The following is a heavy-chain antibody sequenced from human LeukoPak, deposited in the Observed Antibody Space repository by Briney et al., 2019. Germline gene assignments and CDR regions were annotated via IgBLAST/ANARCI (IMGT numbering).Heavy chain of an antibody. Sequence: SETLSLTCTVSGGSISSYYWSWIRQPPGKGLEWIGYIYYSGSTNYNPSLKSRVAIPVDTSKNQFSLKLSSVTAADTAVYYCARVYYGSGSHNWFDPWGQGTLVTVSS. D-gene: IGHD3-10*01. CDR1: GGSISSYY. V-gene: IGHV4-59*08. J-gene: IGHJ5*02. CDR2: IYYSGST. CDR3: ARVYYGSGSHNWFDP.